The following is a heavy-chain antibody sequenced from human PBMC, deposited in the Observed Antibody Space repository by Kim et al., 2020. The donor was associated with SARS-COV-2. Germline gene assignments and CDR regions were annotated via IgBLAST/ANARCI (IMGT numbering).Heavy chain of an antibody. CDR1: GFTFSNAW. J-gene: IGHJ6*02. V-gene: IGHV3-15*01. CDR3: TTGGYSYGSRYYYGMDV. CDR2: IKSKTDGGTT. Sequence: GGSLRLSCAASGFTFSNAWMSWVRQAPGKGLEWVGRIKSKTDGGTTDYAAPVKGRFTISRDDSKNTLYLQMNSLKTEDTAVYYCTTGGYSYGSRYYYGMDVWGQGTTVTVSS. D-gene: IGHD5-18*01.